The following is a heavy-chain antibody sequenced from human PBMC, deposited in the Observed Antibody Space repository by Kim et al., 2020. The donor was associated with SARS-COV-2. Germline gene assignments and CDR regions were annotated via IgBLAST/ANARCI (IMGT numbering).Heavy chain of an antibody. CDR3: ARAPSPSGTYYFDY. CDR2: ISSSGDKI. Sequence: GGSLRLSCEASGFTFSNYEMNWVRQAPGKGLECVSYISSSGDKIFYADSVKGRFTISRDNAKSSLFLQMKSLRAEDTAVYYCARAPSPSGTYYFDYWGQGTLVTVSS. D-gene: IGHD1-26*01. CDR1: GFTFSNYE. J-gene: IGHJ4*02. V-gene: IGHV3-48*03.